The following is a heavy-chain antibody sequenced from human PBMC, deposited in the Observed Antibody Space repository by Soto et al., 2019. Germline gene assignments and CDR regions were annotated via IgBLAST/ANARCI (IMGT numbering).Heavy chain of an antibody. CDR1: GCSLTTRGVG. Sequence: QITLKESGPTLVKPTQSLTLTCTFSGCSLTTRGVGVGWIRQPPGKALECLALIDWDDDKRYSPSLQSRLSITKDTCKNQVVLTMTNVDPVDSATYYCAHIPNYSQYDWFDPWGQGTLVSVSS. D-gene: IGHD2-21*01. CDR3: AHIPNYSQYDWFDP. CDR2: IDWDDDK. V-gene: IGHV2-5*02. J-gene: IGHJ5*02.